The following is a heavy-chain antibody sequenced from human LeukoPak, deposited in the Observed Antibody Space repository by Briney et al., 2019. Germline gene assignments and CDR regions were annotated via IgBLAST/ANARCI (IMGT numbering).Heavy chain of an antibody. D-gene: IGHD6-19*01. Sequence: GGSLRLSCAASGFTFSGYAMGWVRQAPGKGLKWVSVISGSGGSTYYADSVKGRFTISRGNSKNTLYLQMTSLRAEDTAVYYCARDSTYSSGWYAYDAFDIWGQGTMVTVSS. V-gene: IGHV3-23*01. J-gene: IGHJ3*02. CDR2: ISGSGGST. CDR3: ARDSTYSSGWYAYDAFDI. CDR1: GFTFSGYA.